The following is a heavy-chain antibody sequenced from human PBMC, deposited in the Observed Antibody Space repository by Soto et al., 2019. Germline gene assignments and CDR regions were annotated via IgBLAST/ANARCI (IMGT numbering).Heavy chain of an antibody. CDR2: ISGSGGGT. Sequence: GGSLRLSCAASGFTFSSYAMSWVRQAPGKGLEWVSAISGSGGGTYYADSVKGRFTISRDNSKNTLYLQMNSLRAEDTAVYSCAKAWMDNARQRYFDHWGQGXLVTVSS. V-gene: IGHV3-23*01. D-gene: IGHD5-12*01. CDR1: GFTFSSYA. CDR3: AKAWMDNARQRYFDH. J-gene: IGHJ4*02.